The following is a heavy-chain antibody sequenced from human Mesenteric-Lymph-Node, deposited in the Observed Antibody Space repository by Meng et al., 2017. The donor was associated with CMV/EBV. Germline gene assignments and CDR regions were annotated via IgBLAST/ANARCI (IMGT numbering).Heavy chain of an antibody. CDR2: IHPNAGTT. CDR1: GYSFTDHC. D-gene: IGHD6-6*01. J-gene: IGHJ5*01. Sequence: ASVKVSCKASGYSFTDHCIHWIRQAPGQGLEWVGWIHPNAGTTNYAQKFQGRVTMTTDTSTTTAYMELRGLKFDDTAVYFCAKRGYSSSSWFDSWGQGTLVTVSS. CDR3: AKRGYSSSSWFDS. V-gene: IGHV1-2*02.